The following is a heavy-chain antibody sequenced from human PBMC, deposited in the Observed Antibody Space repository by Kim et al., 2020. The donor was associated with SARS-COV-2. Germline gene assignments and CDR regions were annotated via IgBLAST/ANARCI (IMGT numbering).Heavy chain of an antibody. V-gene: IGHV4-39*01. Sequence: SETLSLTCTVSGGSISSSSYYWGWIRQPPGKGLEWIGSIYYSGSTYYNPSLKSRVTISVDTSKNQFSLKLSSVTAADTAVYYCARHRVFGVWLARLFDYWGQGTLVTVSS. CDR2: IYYSGST. CDR3: ARHRVFGVWLARLFDY. CDR1: GGSISSSSYY. J-gene: IGHJ4*02. D-gene: IGHD6-19*01.